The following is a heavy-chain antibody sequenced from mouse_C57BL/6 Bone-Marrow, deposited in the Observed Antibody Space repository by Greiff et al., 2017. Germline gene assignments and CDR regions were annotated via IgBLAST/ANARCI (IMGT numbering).Heavy chain of an antibody. D-gene: IGHD1-1*01. CDR1: GYTFTSYG. CDR3: EGGSSPFYAMDY. Sequence: VQLQQSGAELARPGASVKLSCKASGYTFTSYGISWVKQRPGQGLSWIGEIYPRSGNTYYNEKFKGKATLTADKSSSTAYMELRSLTSEDSAVYFCEGGSSPFYAMDYWGQGTSVTVSS. J-gene: IGHJ4*01. CDR2: IYPRSGNT. V-gene: IGHV1-81*01.